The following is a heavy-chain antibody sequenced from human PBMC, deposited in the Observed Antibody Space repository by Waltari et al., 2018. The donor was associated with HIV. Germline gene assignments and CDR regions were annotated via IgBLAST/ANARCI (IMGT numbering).Heavy chain of an antibody. CDR1: GFTFSGYG. J-gene: IGHJ3*02. D-gene: IGHD3-16*01. CDR2: IWSDGYNK. V-gene: IGHV3-33*06. CDR3: VKERGPFNGFDI. Sequence: QVYLMASGGGVVQPGGSLNLPCAASGFTFSGYGMHWVRQAPGKGLEWVAVIWSDGYNKFYADSVRGRFTFSRDNSKYTLSLQMNSLRAEDTALYYCVKERGPFNGFDIWGQGTMVTVSS.